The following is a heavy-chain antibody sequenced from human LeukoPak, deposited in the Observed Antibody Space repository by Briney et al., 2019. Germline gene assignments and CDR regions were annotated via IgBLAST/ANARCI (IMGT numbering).Heavy chain of an antibody. CDR3: ARIHRYCSGGACYVLDN. CDR1: GGSFSGYY. CDR2: INHSGST. J-gene: IGHJ4*02. D-gene: IGHD2-15*01. Sequence: SETLSLTCAVYGGSFSGYYWSWIRQPPGKGLEWIGEINHSGSTNYNPSLKSRVTISVDTSKNQFSLKLSSVTAADTAMYYCARIHRYCSGGACYVLDNWGQGTLVAVSS. V-gene: IGHV4-34*01.